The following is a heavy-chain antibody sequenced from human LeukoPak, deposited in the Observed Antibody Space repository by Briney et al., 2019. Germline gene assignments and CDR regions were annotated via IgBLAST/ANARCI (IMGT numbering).Heavy chain of an antibody. D-gene: IGHD3-10*01. J-gene: IGHJ5*02. CDR2: INHSGST. Sequence: SEILSLTCAVYGGSFSGYYWSWIRQPPGKGLEWIGEINHSGSTNYNPSLKSRVTISVDTSKNQFSLKLSSVTAADTAVYYCARERNVLLWFGEFHSWFDPWGQGTLVTVSS. CDR1: GGSFSGYY. CDR3: ARERNVLLWFGEFHSWFDP. V-gene: IGHV4-34*01.